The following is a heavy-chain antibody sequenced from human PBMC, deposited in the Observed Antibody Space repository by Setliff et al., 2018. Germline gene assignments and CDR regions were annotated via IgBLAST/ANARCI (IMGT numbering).Heavy chain of an antibody. V-gene: IGHV4-38-2*01. CDR3: ARLPHYTGRAWFDP. CDR2: IYYTGST. D-gene: IGHD3-10*01. Sequence: SETLSLTCDVSGHSFSSDSFWAWIRQPPGKGLEWIATIYYTGSTYYHPSLKSRVTISIDTSKKQFSLRVNSVTAADTAVYYCARLPHYTGRAWFDPWGQGIMVTVSS. CDR1: GHSFSSDSF. J-gene: IGHJ5*02.